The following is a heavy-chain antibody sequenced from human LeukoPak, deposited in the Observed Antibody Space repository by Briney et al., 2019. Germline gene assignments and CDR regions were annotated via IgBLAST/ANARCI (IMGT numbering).Heavy chain of an antibody. CDR1: GGSISSGSYY. V-gene: IGHV4-61*02. J-gene: IGHJ4*02. Sequence: SETLSLTCTVSGGSISSGSYYWSWIRQPAGKGLEWIGRIYTSGSTNYNPSLKSRVTMSVDTSKNQFSLKLSSVTAADTAVYYCAGGYCSGGSCSSGSSFVYWGQGTLVTVSS. CDR3: AGGYCSGGSCSSGSSFVY. D-gene: IGHD2-15*01. CDR2: IYTSGST.